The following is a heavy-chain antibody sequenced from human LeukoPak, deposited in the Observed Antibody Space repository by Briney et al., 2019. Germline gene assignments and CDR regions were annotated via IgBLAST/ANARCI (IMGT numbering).Heavy chain of an antibody. CDR1: GYTFTSYY. Sequence: VASVKVSCKASGYTFTSYYMHWVRQAPGQGLERMGIINPSGGSTSYAQKFQGRVTMTRDMSTSTVYMELSSLRSEDTAVYYCATVLGYCSSTSCYQGWFDPWGQGTLVTVSS. CDR3: ATVLGYCSSTSCYQGWFDP. J-gene: IGHJ5*02. V-gene: IGHV1-46*01. D-gene: IGHD2-2*01. CDR2: INPSGGST.